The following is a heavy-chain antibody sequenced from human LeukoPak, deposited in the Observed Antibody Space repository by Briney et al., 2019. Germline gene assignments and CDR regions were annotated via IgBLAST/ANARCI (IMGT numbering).Heavy chain of an antibody. CDR2: IIPIFGTA. V-gene: IGHV1-69*13. CDR1: GGTFSSYA. Sequence: SVKVSCKASGGTFSSYAISWVRQAPGQGLEWMGGIIPIFGTANYAQKFQGRVTITADESTSTAYLELSSLRAEDTAVYYCAIIGCSSTSCPDYWGQGTLVTVSS. CDR3: AIIGCSSTSCPDY. J-gene: IGHJ4*02. D-gene: IGHD2-2*01.